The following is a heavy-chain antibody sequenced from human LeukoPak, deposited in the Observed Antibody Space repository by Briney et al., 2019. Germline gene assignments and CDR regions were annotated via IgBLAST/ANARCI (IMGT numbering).Heavy chain of an antibody. CDR2: TYYRSKWYN. J-gene: IGHJ5*02. Sequence: SQTLSLTCAISGDSVSSNSAAWNWLRQSPSRGLEWLGRTYYRSKWYNDYAVSVKGRITINPDTSKNQFSLQLDSVTPEDTAVYYCTREAPGFDPWGQGTLVTVSS. V-gene: IGHV6-1*01. CDR1: GDSVSSNSAA. CDR3: TREAPGFDP.